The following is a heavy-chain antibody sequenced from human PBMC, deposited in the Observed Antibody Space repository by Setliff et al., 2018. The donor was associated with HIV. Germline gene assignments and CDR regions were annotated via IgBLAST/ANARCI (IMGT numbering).Heavy chain of an antibody. D-gene: IGHD3-22*01. J-gene: IGHJ4*02. V-gene: IGHV1-18*01. CDR1: GYSFISHD. CDR2: ISIYNGNV. Sequence: ASVKVSCKASGYSFISHDINWVRQAPGQGLEWMGRISIYNGNVNTAAKFQGRITMTTDTSTNTAYLELRSLRSDDTAVYYCARDDDVIMVVVGGDYWGQGTLVTVSS. CDR3: ARDDDVIMVVVGGDY.